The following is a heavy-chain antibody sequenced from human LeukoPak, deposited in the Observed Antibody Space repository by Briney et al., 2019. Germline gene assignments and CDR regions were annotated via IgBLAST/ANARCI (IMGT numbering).Heavy chain of an antibody. Sequence: SETLSLTCTVSGGSINGYYWSWIRQPPGKGLEWIGYIYNSGTTKYNPSLKSRVTISEDTSKNQFSLKLSSVTAADTAMYYCARPHRGPFAFDIWGQGTIVTVSS. CDR1: GGSINGYY. CDR2: IYNSGTT. J-gene: IGHJ3*02. D-gene: IGHD2-15*01. V-gene: IGHV4-59*01. CDR3: ARPHRGPFAFDI.